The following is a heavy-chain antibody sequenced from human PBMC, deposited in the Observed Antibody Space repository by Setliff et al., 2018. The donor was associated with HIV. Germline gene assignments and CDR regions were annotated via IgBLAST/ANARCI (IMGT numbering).Heavy chain of an antibody. CDR2: ISGDNGNT. CDR3: ARSPISYASSSRSHTYFYYLAD. CDR1: GYTFTNNG. Sequence: ASVKVSCKASGYTFTNNGINWVRQAPGQGLEWMGWISGDNGNTKYAQKLQGRVTMTTDTSTSTAYMELRSLRSDDTAVYYCARSPISYASSSRSHTYFYYLADWGKGTTVTVSS. D-gene: IGHD6-6*01. J-gene: IGHJ6*04. V-gene: IGHV1-18*01.